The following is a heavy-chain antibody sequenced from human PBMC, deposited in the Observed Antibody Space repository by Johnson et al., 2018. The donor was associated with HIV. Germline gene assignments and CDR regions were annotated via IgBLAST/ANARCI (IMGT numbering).Heavy chain of an antibody. CDR2: ISYDGSNK. CDR3: TTSTRSQWLASSDAFDI. D-gene: IGHD6-19*01. V-gene: IGHV3-30-3*01. Sequence: QVQLVESGGGVVQPGRSLRLSCAASGFTFSSYAMHWVRQAPGKGLEWVAVISYDGSNKYYADSAKGRFTISRDNSKNTLYLQMNSLKTEDTAVYYCTTSTRSQWLASSDAFDIWGQGTMVTVSS. CDR1: GFTFSSYA. J-gene: IGHJ3*02.